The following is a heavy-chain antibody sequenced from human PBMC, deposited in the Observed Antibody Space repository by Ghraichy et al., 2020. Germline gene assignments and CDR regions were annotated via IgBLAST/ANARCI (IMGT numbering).Heavy chain of an antibody. V-gene: IGHV4-39*01. J-gene: IGHJ4*02. CDR1: GGSISSSSYY. CDR3: ARHVEDIVVVPAAYYFDY. Sequence: SETLSLTCTVSGGSISSSSYYWGWIRQPPGKGLEWIGSIYYSGSTYYNPSLKSRVTISVDTSKNQFSLKLSSVTAADTAVYYCARHVEDIVVVPAAYYFDYWGQGTLVTVSS. CDR2: IYYSGST. D-gene: IGHD2-2*01.